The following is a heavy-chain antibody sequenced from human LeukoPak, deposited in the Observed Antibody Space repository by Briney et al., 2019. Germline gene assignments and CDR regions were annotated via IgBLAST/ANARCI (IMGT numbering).Heavy chain of an antibody. J-gene: IGHJ4*02. Sequence: GRSLRLSCAASGLTFRNYGMHWVRQAPGKGLEWVAVIWYDGSNQYYLDSVRGRFTVSRDNAKNTLYLQMNSLRAEDTAVYYCATDRNSGKYYDYWGQGTLVTVSS. V-gene: IGHV3-33*01. CDR1: GLTFRNYG. CDR2: IWYDGSNQ. CDR3: ATDRNSGKYYDY. D-gene: IGHD1-26*01.